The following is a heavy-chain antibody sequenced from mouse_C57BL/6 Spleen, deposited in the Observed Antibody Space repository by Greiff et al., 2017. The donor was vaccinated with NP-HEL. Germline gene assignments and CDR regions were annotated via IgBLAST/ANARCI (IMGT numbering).Heavy chain of an antibody. Sequence: QVQLQQSGPELVKPGASVKISCKASGYAFSSSWMNWVKQRPGKGLGWIGRVYPGDGDTNYNGKFKGKATLTADKSSSTAYMQLSSLTSEDSAVYFCANYYGSSYYAMDYWGQGTSVTVSS. CDR1: GYAFSSSW. J-gene: IGHJ4*01. V-gene: IGHV1-82*01. D-gene: IGHD1-1*01. CDR3: ANYYGSSYYAMDY. CDR2: VYPGDGDT.